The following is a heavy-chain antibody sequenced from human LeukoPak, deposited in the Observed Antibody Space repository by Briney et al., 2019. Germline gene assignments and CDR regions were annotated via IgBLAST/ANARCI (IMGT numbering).Heavy chain of an antibody. V-gene: IGHV5-51*01. J-gene: IGHJ6*02. Sequence: ESLKISCEGSGYRFTTYWIGWVRQMPGKGLEWMGVIYPGDSDTTYSPSFQGQVTISADKSNNTAYLQWSSLKASDTATYYCARRAYYNYGLDVWGQGTTVTVSS. CDR1: GYRFTTYW. CDR2: IYPGDSDT. CDR3: ARRAYYNYGLDV.